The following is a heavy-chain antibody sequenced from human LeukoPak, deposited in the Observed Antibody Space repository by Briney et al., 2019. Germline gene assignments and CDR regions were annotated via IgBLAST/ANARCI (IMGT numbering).Heavy chain of an antibody. Sequence: GASVKVSCKASGYTFTTYAMNWVRQAPGQGLEWMGWINTNTGNPTYAQGFTGRFVFSVDTSVSTAYLQITNLKPEDTAVYFCAREPSVWFNVYDAFDIWGQGTMVTVSS. CDR1: GYTFTTYA. CDR3: AREPSVWFNVYDAFDI. V-gene: IGHV7-4-1*02. J-gene: IGHJ3*02. D-gene: IGHD5/OR15-5a*01. CDR2: INTNTGNP.